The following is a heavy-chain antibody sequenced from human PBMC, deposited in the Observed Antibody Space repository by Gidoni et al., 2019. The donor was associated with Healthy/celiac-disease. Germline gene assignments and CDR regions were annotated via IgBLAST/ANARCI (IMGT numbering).Heavy chain of an antibody. CDR1: GGSISSYY. D-gene: IGHD4-17*01. CDR2: IYYSGST. CDR3: ARALKSLDYGDVFDY. J-gene: IGHJ4*02. V-gene: IGHV4-59*01. Sequence: QVQLQESGPGLVKPSETLSLTCTVSGGSISSYYWSWIRQPPGKGLEWIGYIYYSGSTNYNPSLKSRVTISVYTSKNQFSLKLSSVTAADTAVYYCARALKSLDYGDVFDYWGQGTLVTVSS.